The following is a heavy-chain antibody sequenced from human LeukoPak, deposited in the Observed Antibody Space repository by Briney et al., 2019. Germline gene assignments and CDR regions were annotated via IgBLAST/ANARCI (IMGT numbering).Heavy chain of an antibody. D-gene: IGHD5-24*01. CDR1: GYTLTELS. CDR3: ATDVRPPLGDGYNLNY. CDR2: FDPEDGET. V-gene: IGHV1-24*01. Sequence: GASVKVSCKVSGYTLTELSMHWVRQAPGKGLEWMGGFDPEDGETIYAQKFQGRVTMTEGTSTDTAYMELSSLRSEDTAVYYCATDVRPPLGDGYNLNYWGQGTLVTVSS. J-gene: IGHJ4*02.